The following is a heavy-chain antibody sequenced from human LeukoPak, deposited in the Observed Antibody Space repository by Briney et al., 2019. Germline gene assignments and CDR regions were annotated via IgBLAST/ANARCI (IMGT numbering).Heavy chain of an antibody. D-gene: IGHD1-1*01. CDR1: GFTFSSYA. J-gene: IGHJ6*03. CDR3: ARDGERRLEPPTYYYYYYYMDV. CDR2: INSNGGST. V-gene: IGHV3-64*01. Sequence: GGSLRLSCAASGFTFSSYAMHWVRQAPGKGLEYVSAINSNGGSTYYANSVKGRFTISRDNSKNTLYLQMGSLRAEDMAVYYCARDGERRLEPPTYYYYYYYMDVWGKGTTVTVPS.